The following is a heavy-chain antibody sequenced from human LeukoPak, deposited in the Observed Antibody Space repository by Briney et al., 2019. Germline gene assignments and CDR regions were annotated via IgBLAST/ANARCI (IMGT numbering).Heavy chain of an antibody. CDR2: FDPEDGET. J-gene: IGHJ4*02. CDR1: GYTLTELS. CDR3: ATELIISADSNY. D-gene: IGHD2-15*01. V-gene: IGHV1-24*01. Sequence: ASVKVSCKVSGYTLTELSMHWVRQAPGKGLEWMGGFDPEDGETIYARKFQGRVTMTEDTSTDTAYMELSSLRSEDTAVYYCATELIISADSNYWGQGTLVTVSS.